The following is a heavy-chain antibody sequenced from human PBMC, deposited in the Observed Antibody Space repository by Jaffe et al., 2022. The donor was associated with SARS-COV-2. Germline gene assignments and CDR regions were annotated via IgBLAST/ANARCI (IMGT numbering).Heavy chain of an antibody. CDR1: GGSISSYY. V-gene: IGHV4-59*01. CDR3: ARVTQYDSSRRWGRAGLSAFDI. CDR2: IYYSGST. J-gene: IGHJ3*02. D-gene: IGHD3-22*01. Sequence: QVQLQESGPGLVKPSETLSLTCTVSGGSISSYYWSWIRQPPGKGLEWIGYIYYSGSTNYNPSLKSRVTISVDTSKNQFSLKLSSVTAADTAVYYCARVTQYDSSRRWGRAGLSAFDIWGQGTMVTVSS.